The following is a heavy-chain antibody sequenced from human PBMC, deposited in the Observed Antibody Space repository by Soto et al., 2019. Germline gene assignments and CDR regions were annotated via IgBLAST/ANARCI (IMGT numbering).Heavy chain of an antibody. Sequence: EVQLVETGGGLIQPGGSLRLSCAASGFTVSSNYMSWVRQAPGKGLEWVSVIYSGGSTYYTDSVKGRFTISRDHSKNTLYLQMNSLRAEDTAVYYCAGEGIAADDGGMDVWGQGTTVTVSS. D-gene: IGHD6-13*01. CDR2: IYSGGST. CDR1: GFTVSSNY. CDR3: AGEGIAADDGGMDV. V-gene: IGHV3-53*02. J-gene: IGHJ6*02.